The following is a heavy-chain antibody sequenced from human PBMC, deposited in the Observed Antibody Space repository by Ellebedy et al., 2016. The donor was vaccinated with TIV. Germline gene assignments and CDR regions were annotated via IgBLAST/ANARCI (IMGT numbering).Heavy chain of an antibody. J-gene: IGHJ4*02. V-gene: IGHV3-48*02. CDR1: GFTFSTYS. CDR2: VGRTGSPI. Sequence: GESLKISCAASGFTFSTYSMNWVRQAPGKGLEWVSYVGRTGSPIYYADSVKGRFTISRDNAKNSLSLQMNSLRDEDSAVYYCVRDYYNDRWPNFDYWGQGVLVIVSS. D-gene: IGHD5-24*01. CDR3: VRDYYNDRWPNFDY.